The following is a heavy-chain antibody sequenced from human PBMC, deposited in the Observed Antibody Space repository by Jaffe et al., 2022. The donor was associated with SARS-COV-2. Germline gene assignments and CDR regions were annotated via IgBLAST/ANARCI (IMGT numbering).Heavy chain of an antibody. CDR1: GFTFYSYA. Sequence: EVQVLESGGGLVQPGGSLRLSCAASGFTFYSYAMGWVRQAPGKGLEWVSAINTGGDSTYYADSVKGRFTISRDNSKSTLYLQMNSLRAEDTATYYCAPGPYGDYTFNWGQGTLVTVSS. CDR2: INTGGDST. D-gene: IGHD4-17*01. V-gene: IGHV3-23*01. J-gene: IGHJ4*02. CDR3: APGPYGDYTFN.